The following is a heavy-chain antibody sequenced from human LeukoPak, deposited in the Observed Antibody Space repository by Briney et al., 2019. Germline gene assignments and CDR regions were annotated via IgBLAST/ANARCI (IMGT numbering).Heavy chain of an antibody. D-gene: IGHD1-14*01. CDR3: ARDHGTIPFDY. V-gene: IGHV4-34*01. Sequence: SETLSLTCAVYGGSFSGYYWSWIRQPPGKGLEWIGEINHSGSTNYNPSLKSRVTISVDTSKNQFSLKLSSVTAADTAVYYCARDHGTIPFDYWGQGTLVTVSS. J-gene: IGHJ4*02. CDR1: GGSFSGYY. CDR2: INHSGST.